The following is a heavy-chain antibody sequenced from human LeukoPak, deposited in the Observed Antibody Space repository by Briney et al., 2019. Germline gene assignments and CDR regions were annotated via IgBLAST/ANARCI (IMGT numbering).Heavy chain of an antibody. J-gene: IGHJ5*02. CDR2: IYYSGSA. D-gene: IGHD6-13*01. CDR1: GYSISSDYY. CDR3: ARAGGSSWINWFDP. Sequence: SETLSLTCTVSGYSISSDYYWGWIRPPPGKGLEWIGSIYYSGSAYYNPSLKSRVTISVDTSNNQFSLKLSSVTAADTAVYYCARAGGSSWINWFDPWGQGTLVTVSS. V-gene: IGHV4-38-2*02.